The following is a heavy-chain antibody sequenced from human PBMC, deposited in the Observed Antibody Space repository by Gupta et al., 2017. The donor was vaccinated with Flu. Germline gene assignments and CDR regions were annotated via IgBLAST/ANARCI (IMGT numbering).Heavy chain of an antibody. D-gene: IGHD3-10*01. CDR3: VRDFGERDAYNFFDH. CDR2: INSDGSST. Sequence: FTLSSYWRHWVRQGPGKGLVWVSRINSDGSSTSYADSVKGRFTISRDNAKNTLYLQMNSLRAEDTAVYYCVRDFGERDAYNFFDHWGQGTLVTVSS. J-gene: IGHJ4*02. CDR1: FTLSSYW. V-gene: IGHV3-74*01.